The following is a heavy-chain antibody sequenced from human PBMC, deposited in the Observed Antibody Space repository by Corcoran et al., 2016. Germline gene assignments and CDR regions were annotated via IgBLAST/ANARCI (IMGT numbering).Heavy chain of an antibody. CDR2: IRSKANSYAT. Sequence: EVQLVESGGGLVQPGGSLKLSCAASGFTFSGSAMHWVRQASGKGLEWVGRIRSKANSYATAYAASVKGRFTISRDDSKNTAYLQMNSLKTEDTAVYYCTRSPDCSSTSCQEWFDPGGQGTLVTVSS. J-gene: IGHJ5*02. D-gene: IGHD2-2*01. CDR3: TRSPDCSSTSCQEWFDP. V-gene: IGHV3-73*02. CDR1: GFTFSGSA.